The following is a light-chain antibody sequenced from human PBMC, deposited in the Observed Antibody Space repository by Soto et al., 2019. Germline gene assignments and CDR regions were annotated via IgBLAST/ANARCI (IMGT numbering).Light chain of an antibody. Sequence: IQMTQSPSSLSASVGDRVTITCRVSQRITTYWDWYQQKPGEAPKLLLSTSVTLQRRVPSRFIGGGSATYFTVTIAALPTKDFATYFCQQNYCNPYTFGQRTRLVIK. CDR2: TSV. V-gene: IGKV1-39*01. CDR1: QRITTY. J-gene: IGKJ2*01. CDR3: QQNYCNPYT.